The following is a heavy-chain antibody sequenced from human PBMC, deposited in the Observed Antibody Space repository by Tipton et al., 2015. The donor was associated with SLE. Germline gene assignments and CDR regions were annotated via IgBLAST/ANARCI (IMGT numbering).Heavy chain of an antibody. Sequence: TLSLTCTVSGGSISITSYYWGWIRQSPGKGLEWIGNIYYSGNTYYSLSLESRVTISVDTSKNQFSLKLSSVTAADTAVYYCAGHRGYFTVSDCLDYWGQGTLVTVSS. J-gene: IGHJ4*02. CDR1: GGSISITSYY. D-gene: IGHD3-10*01. CDR2: IYYSGNT. CDR3: AGHRGYFTVSDCLDY. V-gene: IGHV4-39*07.